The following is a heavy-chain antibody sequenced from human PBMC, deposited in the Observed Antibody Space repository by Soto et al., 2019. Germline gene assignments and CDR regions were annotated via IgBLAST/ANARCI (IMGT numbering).Heavy chain of an antibody. CDR2: IDWDDDK. J-gene: IGHJ5*02. Sequence: GSGPTLVNPTQTLTLTCTFSGFSLSTSGMCVSWIRQPPGKALEWLALIDWDDDKYYSTSLKTRLTISKDTSKNQVVLTMTNMDPVDTATYYCARLGRDTAMVINGFDPWGQGTLVTVSS. D-gene: IGHD5-18*01. CDR1: GFSLSTSGMC. V-gene: IGHV2-70*01. CDR3: ARLGRDTAMVINGFDP.